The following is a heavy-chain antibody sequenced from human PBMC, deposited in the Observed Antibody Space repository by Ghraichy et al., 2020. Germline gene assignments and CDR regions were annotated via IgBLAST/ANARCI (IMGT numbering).Heavy chain of an antibody. V-gene: IGHV1-18*01. D-gene: IGHD3-10*01. CDR2: ISAYTGNT. CDR3: ARDVKTLVQGVFGYYWFDP. J-gene: IGHJ5*02. Sequence: ASVKVSCKASGYTFTNYGISWVRQAPGQGLEWMGWISAYTGNTNYAQKLQGRVTMTTDTSTSTAYMELRSLRSDDTAVYYCARDVKTLVQGVFGYYWFDPWGQGTLVTVSS. CDR1: GYTFTNYG.